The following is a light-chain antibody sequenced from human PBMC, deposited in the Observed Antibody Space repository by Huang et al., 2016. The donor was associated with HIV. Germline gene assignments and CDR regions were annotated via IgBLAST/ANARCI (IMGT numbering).Light chain of an antibody. CDR3: QQSYISPWT. V-gene: IGKV1-39*01. Sequence: DIQMTQSPSSLSASVGDRVTITFRTSQSVGNSLNWYQQKPGKAPELLIYASSLQAGVSSRFSGSGSGTDFTLIISSLQPEDFATYYCQQSYISPWTFGQGTKVDLK. CDR2: AS. J-gene: IGKJ1*01. CDR1: QSVGNS.